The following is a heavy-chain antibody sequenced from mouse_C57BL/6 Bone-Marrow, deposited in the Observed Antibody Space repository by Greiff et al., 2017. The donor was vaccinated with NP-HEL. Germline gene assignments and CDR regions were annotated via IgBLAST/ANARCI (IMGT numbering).Heavy chain of an antibody. CDR1: GFSLRTFGMG. CDR2: IWWDDDK. V-gene: IGHV8-8*01. D-gene: IGHD2-2*01. Sequence: QVTLKVSGPGILQPSQTLSLSCSSSGFSLRTFGMGVGWIRPPSGQGLEWLAHIWWDDDKYYNPVMKRRLTISKDTSKNQVFLKIANVDTADTATYYCARAIYYGYQAWFAYWGQGTLVTVSA. CDR3: ARAIYYGYQAWFAY. J-gene: IGHJ3*01.